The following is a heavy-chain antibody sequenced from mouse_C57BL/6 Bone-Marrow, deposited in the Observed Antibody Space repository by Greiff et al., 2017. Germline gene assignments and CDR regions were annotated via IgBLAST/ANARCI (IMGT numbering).Heavy chain of an antibody. Sequence: VQLQQSGAELVRPGASVKLSCTASGFNIKDDYMHWVKQRPEQGLEWIGWIDPENGDTEYASKFQGKATITADTTSNTAYLQLSSLTSEDTAVYYCTRENDYGAWGQGTLVTVSA. CDR2: IDPENGDT. J-gene: IGHJ3*01. CDR3: TRENDYGA. D-gene: IGHD2-4*01. V-gene: IGHV14-4*01. CDR1: GFNIKDDY.